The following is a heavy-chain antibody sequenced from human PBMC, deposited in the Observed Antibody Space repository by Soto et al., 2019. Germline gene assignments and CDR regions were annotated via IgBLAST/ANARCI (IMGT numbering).Heavy chain of an antibody. CDR3: ARAYLGKLPRRADYYYAMDV. CDR1: GYTFTGHY. Sequence: ASVKVSCKASGYTFTGHYIHWVRQAPEQGPEWMGEIGPESGATRYAQKFQGRVTMTRDMSITTVYMELNNLRVGDTAVYYCARAYLGKLPRRADYYYAMDVWGRGTTVTVSS. D-gene: IGHD3-10*01. V-gene: IGHV1-2*02. CDR2: IGPESGAT. J-gene: IGHJ6*02.